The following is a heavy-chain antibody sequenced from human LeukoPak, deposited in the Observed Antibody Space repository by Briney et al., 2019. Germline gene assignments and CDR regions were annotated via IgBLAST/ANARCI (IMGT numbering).Heavy chain of an antibody. CDR2: ISSSSSYI. CDR3: ARAPSWELSSYYFDY. V-gene: IGHV3-21*01. CDR1: GFTFSSYS. D-gene: IGHD3-16*02. Sequence: GGSLRLSCAASGFTFSSYSMNWVRQAPGKGLEWVSSISSSSSYIYYADSVKGRFTISRDNAKNSLYLQMNSLRAEDTAVYYCARAPSWELSSYYFDYWGQGTLVTVSS. J-gene: IGHJ4*02.